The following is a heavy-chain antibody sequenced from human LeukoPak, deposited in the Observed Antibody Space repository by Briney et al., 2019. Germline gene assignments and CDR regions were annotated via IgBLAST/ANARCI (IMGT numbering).Heavy chain of an antibody. CDR1: GFTLSTYW. V-gene: IGHV3-53*01. CDR3: ARGDGYDFFDS. J-gene: IGHJ4*02. D-gene: IGHD5-24*01. Sequence: GGSLRLSCAASGFTLSTYWMSWVRQAPGKGLEWVSVFYGGGATYYADSVKGRFTISRDNSENTLHLQMKSQRAEDTAVYYCARGDGYDFFDSWGEGNLVTVSS. CDR2: FYGGGAT.